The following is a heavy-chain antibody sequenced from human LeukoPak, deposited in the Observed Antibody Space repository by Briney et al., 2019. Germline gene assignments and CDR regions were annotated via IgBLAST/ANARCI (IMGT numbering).Heavy chain of an antibody. CDR2: ISYDGSNK. CDR1: GFTFSSYA. Sequence: GGSLRLSCAASGFTFSSYAMHWVRQAPGKGLEWVAVISYDGSNKYFADSVKGRFTISRDNSKNTLYLQMNSLRAEDTAVYYCARERSRAGRNWFDPWGQGTLVTVSS. V-gene: IGHV3-30*01. CDR3: ARERSRAGRNWFDP. J-gene: IGHJ5*02.